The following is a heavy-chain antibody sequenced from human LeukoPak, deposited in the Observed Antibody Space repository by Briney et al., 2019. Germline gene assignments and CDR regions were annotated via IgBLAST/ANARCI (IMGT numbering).Heavy chain of an antibody. CDR1: GGSISSYY. Sequence: PSETLSLTCTVSGGSISSYYWSWIRQPPGKGLEWIGYIYYSGSTNYNPSLKSRVTISVDTSKNQFSLKVTSVTAADTAVYYCTRGGYGGPRVAFDYWGQGTLVTVSS. D-gene: IGHD1-1*01. CDR3: TRGGYGGPRVAFDY. V-gene: IGHV4-59*08. J-gene: IGHJ4*02. CDR2: IYYSGST.